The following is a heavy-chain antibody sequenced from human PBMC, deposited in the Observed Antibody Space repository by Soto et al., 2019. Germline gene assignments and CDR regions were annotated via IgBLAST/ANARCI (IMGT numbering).Heavy chain of an antibody. CDR1: GYRFTAYA. J-gene: IGHJ4*02. V-gene: IGHV1-3*01. D-gene: IGHD6-25*01. CDR3: ARERGNSGTFDY. CDR2: INPGAGGT. Sequence: QVLLVQSGTGVKRSGASVKLSCKSSGYRFTAYALHWVRQVPGQGLEWMGWINPGAGGTKYSQNFQGRFTITRDTSATTAYMDLSSLTPEDTAVYFCARERGNSGTFDYWGQGTLVTVSS.